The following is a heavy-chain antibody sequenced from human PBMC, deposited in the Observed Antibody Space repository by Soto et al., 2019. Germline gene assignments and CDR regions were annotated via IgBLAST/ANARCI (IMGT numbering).Heavy chain of an antibody. Sequence: QVHLVQSGAEVKKPGASVKVSCKCSGYTFTSYGITWVRQAPGQGLEWMGWISAHNGNTDYAQKLQGRVTVTRDTSTITAYLGLRSLGSGDTAVSYCARGRDGAYWGPGALVTVPS. J-gene: IGHJ4*02. V-gene: IGHV1-18*01. CDR1: GYTFTSYG. D-gene: IGHD3-10*01. CDR3: ARGRDGAY. CDR2: ISAHNGNT.